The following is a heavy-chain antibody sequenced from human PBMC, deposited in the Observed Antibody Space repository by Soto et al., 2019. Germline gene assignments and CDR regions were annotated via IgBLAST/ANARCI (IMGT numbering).Heavy chain of an antibody. CDR2: IYYSGST. D-gene: IGHD3-22*01. CDR3: ARDRSSGYSR. CDR1: DGSVRSGSYY. J-gene: IGHJ3*01. V-gene: IGHV4-61*01. Sequence: SEPLSLTCTVADGSVRSGSYYWSWIRQPPGKGLEWIGYIYYSGSTNYNPSLKSRVTISVDTSKNQFSLKLSSVTAADTAVYYCARDRSSGYSRWGQGTMVTVSS.